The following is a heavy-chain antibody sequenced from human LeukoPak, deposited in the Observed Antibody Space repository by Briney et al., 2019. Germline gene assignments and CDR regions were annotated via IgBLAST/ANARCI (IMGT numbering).Heavy chain of an antibody. CDR2: IYTSGST. J-gene: IGHJ4*02. CDR1: GGSISSGSYY. D-gene: IGHD1-1*01. V-gene: IGHV4-61*02. Sequence: SQTLSLTCTVSGGSISSGSYYWSWIRQPAGKGLEWIGRIYTSGSTNYNPSLKSRVTISVDTSKNQFSLKLSSVTAADTAVYYCATTHLPGTTDYWGQGTLVTVSS. CDR3: ATTHLPGTTDY.